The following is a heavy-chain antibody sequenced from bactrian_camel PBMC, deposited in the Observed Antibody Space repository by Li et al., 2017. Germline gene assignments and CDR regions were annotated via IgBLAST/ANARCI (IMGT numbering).Heavy chain of an antibody. D-gene: IGHD3*01. CDR3: AGAFWCDGGPLMAGRYSR. V-gene: IGHV3S1*01. CDR1: EYTYNTYW. Sequence: HVQLVESGGGSVQAGGSLRLSCTVSEYTYNTYWMAWFRQAPGKQREAVAALYAPSGGPSYAGSVGGRFTLSKDFAKNTLYLQMNSLKPEDTAMYYCAGAFWCDGGPLMAGRYSRWGQGTQVTVS. CDR2: LYAPSGGP. J-gene: IGHJ4*01.